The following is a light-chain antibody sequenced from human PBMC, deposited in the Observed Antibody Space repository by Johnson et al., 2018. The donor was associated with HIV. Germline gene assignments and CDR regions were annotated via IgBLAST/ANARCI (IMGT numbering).Light chain of an antibody. Sequence: QSVLTQPPSVSAAPGQKVTISCSGSSSNIGNNYVSWYQQLPGTAPKLIIYENNKRPSGIPDRFSGSKSGASATLGITGLQTGDEADYYCGTWDSSLSAFSFCATGTKVTVL. CDR3: GTWDSSLSAFSF. CDR1: SSNIGNNY. CDR2: ENN. V-gene: IGLV1-51*02. J-gene: IGLJ1*01.